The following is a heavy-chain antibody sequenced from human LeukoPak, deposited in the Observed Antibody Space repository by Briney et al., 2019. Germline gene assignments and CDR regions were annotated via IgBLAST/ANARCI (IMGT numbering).Heavy chain of an antibody. D-gene: IGHD5-12*01. CDR1: TFTFSSYA. CDR3: ARDLGSGYDSNFDY. CDR2: IYSGGST. V-gene: IGHV3-66*01. J-gene: IGHJ4*02. Sequence: GGSLRLSCAASTFTFSSYAMSWVRQAPGKGLEWVSVIYSGGSTYYADSVKGRFTISRDNSKNTLYLQMNSLRAEDTAVYYCARDLGSGYDSNFDYWGQGTLVTVSS.